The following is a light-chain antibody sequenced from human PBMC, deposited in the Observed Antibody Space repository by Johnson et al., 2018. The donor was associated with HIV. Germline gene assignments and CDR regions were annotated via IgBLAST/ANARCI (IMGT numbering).Light chain of an antibody. V-gene: IGLV1-51*01. CDR3: GTWDSGLGAVYV. CDR2: DNN. Sequence: QSVLTQPPSVSAAPGQKVTISCSGSSSNIGNNYVSWYQQLPGTAPKVLIYDNNKRPSGIPDRFSGSKSGTSATLGITGLQTGDEADYYCGTWDSGLGAVYVFGPGTK. CDR1: SSNIGNNY. J-gene: IGLJ1*01.